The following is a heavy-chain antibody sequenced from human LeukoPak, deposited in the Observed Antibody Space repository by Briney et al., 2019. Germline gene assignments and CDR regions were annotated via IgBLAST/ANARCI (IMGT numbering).Heavy chain of an antibody. J-gene: IGHJ6*03. D-gene: IGHD2-2*01. Sequence: ASVKVSCKASGYTFTSYYMHWVRQAPGQGLEWMGIINPSGGSTSYAQKFQGRVTMTRDMSTSTVYMELSSLRSEDTAVYYCARDGDNCSSTSCYYMHYYYYYMDVWGKGTTVTVSS. CDR1: GYTFTSYY. CDR3: ARDGDNCSSTSCYYMHYYYYYMDV. CDR2: INPSGGST. V-gene: IGHV1-46*01.